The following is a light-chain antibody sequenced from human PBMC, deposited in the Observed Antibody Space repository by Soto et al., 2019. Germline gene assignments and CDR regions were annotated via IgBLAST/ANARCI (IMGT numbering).Light chain of an antibody. V-gene: IGKV3-11*01. CDR3: QQRSNGPSYT. CDR1: QSVSNY. Sequence: EIVLTQSPATLSLSPGERATLSCRASQSVSNYLAWYQRKPGQAPRLLIYEASNRATGIPARFSGSGSGTDFTLTISSLEPEDFAVYYCQQRSNGPSYTFGQGTKLEIK. J-gene: IGKJ2*01. CDR2: EAS.